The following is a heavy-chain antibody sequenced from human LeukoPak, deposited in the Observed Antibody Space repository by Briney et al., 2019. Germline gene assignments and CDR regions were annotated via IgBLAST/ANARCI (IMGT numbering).Heavy chain of an antibody. D-gene: IGHD2-21*01. CDR1: GGSISSSNW. CDR2: IYHSGST. Sequence: SETLSLTCAVSGGSISSSNWWSWVRQPPGKGLEWIGEIYHSGSTNYNPSLKSRVTISVDKSKNQFSLKLSSVTAADTAVYYCVVIAIQYDAFDIWGQGTMVTVSS. V-gene: IGHV4-4*02. J-gene: IGHJ3*02. CDR3: VVIAIQYDAFDI.